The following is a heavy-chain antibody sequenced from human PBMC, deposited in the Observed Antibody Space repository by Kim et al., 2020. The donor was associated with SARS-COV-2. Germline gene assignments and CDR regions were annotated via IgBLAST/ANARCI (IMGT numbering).Heavy chain of an antibody. Sequence: GGSLRLSCAASGFTFSSYGMHWVRQAPGKGLEWVAVIWYDGSNKYYADSVKGRFTISRDNSKNTLYLQMNSLRAEDTAVYYCARANFGLYCTGGVCPALDYWGQGTLVTVSS. CDR1: GFTFSSYG. CDR3: ARANFGLYCTGGVCPALDY. J-gene: IGHJ4*02. D-gene: IGHD2-8*02. V-gene: IGHV3-33*01. CDR2: IWYDGSNK.